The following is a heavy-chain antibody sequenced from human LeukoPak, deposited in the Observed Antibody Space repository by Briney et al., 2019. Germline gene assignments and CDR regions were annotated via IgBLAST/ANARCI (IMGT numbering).Heavy chain of an antibody. Sequence: ASVKVSCKASGYTFTGYYMHWVRQAPGQGLEWMGWINPNSGGTNYAQKFQGRVTMTTDISTSTAYMELRSLRSDDTATYYCAREYYSSGYDYWGQGTLVTVSS. D-gene: IGHD6-25*01. CDR3: AREYYSSGYDY. CDR2: INPNSGGT. V-gene: IGHV1-2*02. CDR1: GYTFTGYY. J-gene: IGHJ4*02.